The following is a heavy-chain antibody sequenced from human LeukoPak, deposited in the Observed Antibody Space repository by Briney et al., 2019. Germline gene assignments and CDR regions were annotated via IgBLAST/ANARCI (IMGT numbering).Heavy chain of an antibody. V-gene: IGHV4-30-4*01. J-gene: IGHJ3*02. CDR3: ARTEYCTSTSCLDAFDI. CDR2: IYYSGST. D-gene: IGHD2-2*01. Sequence: SETLSLSCTVSGGSISSGDYYWSWIRQPPGKGLEWIGYIYYSGSTYYNPSLKSRVNISVDTSKNQFSLKLSSVTAADTAVYYCARTEYCTSTSCLDAFDIWGQGTMVTVSS. CDR1: GGSISSGDYY.